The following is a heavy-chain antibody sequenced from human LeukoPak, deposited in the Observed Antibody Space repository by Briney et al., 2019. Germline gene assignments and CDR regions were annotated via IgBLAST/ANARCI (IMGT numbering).Heavy chain of an antibody. Sequence: QTGGSLRLSCAASGFTFSSYSMNWVRPAPGKGLEWVSYISSSSSTIYYADSVKRRFTISRDNAKNSLYLQMNSLRAEDTAVYYCARDPPLGYSLEEDTFDIWGQGTIVTV. D-gene: IGHD1-26*01. J-gene: IGHJ3*02. CDR2: ISSSSSTI. CDR3: ARDPPLGYSLEEDTFDI. V-gene: IGHV3-48*01. CDR1: GFTFSSYS.